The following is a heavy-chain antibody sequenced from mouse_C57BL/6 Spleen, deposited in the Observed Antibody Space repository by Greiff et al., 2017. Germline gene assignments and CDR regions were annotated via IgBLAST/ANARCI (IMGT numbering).Heavy chain of an antibody. D-gene: IGHD4-1*01. J-gene: IGHJ2*01. CDR1: GFTFSSYA. CDR3: TRNWDDYLDY. CDR2: ISSGGDYI. Sequence: EVKLMESGEGLVKPGGSLKLSCAASGFTFSSYAMSWVRQTPEKRLEWVAYISSGGDYIYYADTVKGRFTFSRDNARNTLYLQMSSLKSKDTAMYYCTRNWDDYLDYWGQGTTLTVSS. V-gene: IGHV5-9-1*02.